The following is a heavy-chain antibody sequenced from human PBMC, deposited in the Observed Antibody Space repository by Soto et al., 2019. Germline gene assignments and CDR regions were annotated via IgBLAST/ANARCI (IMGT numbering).Heavy chain of an antibody. J-gene: IGHJ6*02. V-gene: IGHV1-18*01. CDR2: ISGYNGNT. CDR1: GYSFTTYG. CDR3: AREGPAPYYYYGMDV. Sequence: QVQLVQSRGEVKKPGASVKVSCKTSGYSFTTYGISWVRQAPGQGLEWMGWISGYNGNTNYAQNLQDRVTMTTDTSTSTAYMELRSQRSDDTAVYYCAREGPAPYYYYGMDVWGQGSTVTVSS.